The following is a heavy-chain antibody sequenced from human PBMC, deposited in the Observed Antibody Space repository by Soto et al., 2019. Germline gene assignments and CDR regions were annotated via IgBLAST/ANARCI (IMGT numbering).Heavy chain of an antibody. CDR2: NSAYNGNT. Sequence: QVPLVQSGAEVKKPGASVKVSCKASGYTFTSYGISWVRQAPGQGLEWMGWNSAYNGNTNYAQKLQGRVTMTTDTSTSTASMELRSLRSDDTAVYYCARVKIAVAGWGAFDIWGQGTMVTVSS. D-gene: IGHD6-19*01. V-gene: IGHV1-18*01. CDR3: ARVKIAVAGWGAFDI. J-gene: IGHJ3*02. CDR1: GYTFTSYG.